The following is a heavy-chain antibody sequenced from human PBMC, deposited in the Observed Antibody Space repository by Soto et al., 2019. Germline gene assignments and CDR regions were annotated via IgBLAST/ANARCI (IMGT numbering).Heavy chain of an antibody. CDR1: GYTFTGYY. CDR2: INPNSGGT. Sequence: QVQLVQSGAEVKKPGASVKVSCKASGYTFTGYYMHWVRQAPGQGLEWMGWINPNSGGTNYAQKVQGWVTMTRDTSISTAYMELSRLRSDDTAVYYCARGIAAAGDYYYYYYYMDVWGKGTTVTVSS. J-gene: IGHJ6*03. CDR3: ARGIAAAGDYYYYYYYMDV. D-gene: IGHD6-13*01. V-gene: IGHV1-2*04.